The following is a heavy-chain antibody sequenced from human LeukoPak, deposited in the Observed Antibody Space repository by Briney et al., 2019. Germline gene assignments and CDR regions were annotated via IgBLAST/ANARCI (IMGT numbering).Heavy chain of an antibody. V-gene: IGHV1-2*02. Sequence: AASVKVSCKASGYTFTGYYMHWVRQAPGQGLEWMGWINPNSGGTNYAQKFQGRVTMTRDTSISTAYMELSRLRSDDTAVYYCARRGRSGWSSSEADCWGQGTLVTVSS. CDR2: INPNSGGT. J-gene: IGHJ4*02. D-gene: IGHD6-19*01. CDR3: ARRGRSGWSSSEADC. CDR1: GYTFTGYY.